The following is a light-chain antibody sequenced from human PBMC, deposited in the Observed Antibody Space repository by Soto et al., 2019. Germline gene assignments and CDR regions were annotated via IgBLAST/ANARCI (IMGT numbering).Light chain of an antibody. CDR2: KAS. CDR1: QTISSW. CDR3: QQYNSYTWT. J-gene: IGKJ1*01. Sequence: DVQMTQSPSTLSGNVGDRVTITCRASQTISSWLAWYQQKPGKAPKLLIYKASTLKSGVPSRFSGSGSGTEFTLTISSLQPDDFATYYCQQYNSYTWTFGQGTKVDIK. V-gene: IGKV1-5*03.